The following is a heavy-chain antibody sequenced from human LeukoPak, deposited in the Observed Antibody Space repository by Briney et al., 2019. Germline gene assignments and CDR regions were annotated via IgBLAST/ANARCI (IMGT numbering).Heavy chain of an antibody. J-gene: IGHJ4*02. CDR1: GGSISSSSYY. Sequence: SETLSLTCTVSGGSISSSSYYWGWIRQPPGTGLEWIGSIYYSGSTYYNPSLKSRVTISVDTSKNQFSLKLSSVTAADTAVYYCARGYVWGSYRLIPKVCYFDYWGQGTLVTVSS. CDR2: IYYSGST. V-gene: IGHV4-39*01. D-gene: IGHD3-16*02. CDR3: ARGYVWGSYRLIPKVCYFDY.